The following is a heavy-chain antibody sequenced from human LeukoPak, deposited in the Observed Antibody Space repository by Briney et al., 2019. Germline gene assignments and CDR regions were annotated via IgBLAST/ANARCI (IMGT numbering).Heavy chain of an antibody. V-gene: IGHV3-33*06. CDR2: MWYDGSTK. CDR3: AKTTTGYSSGRYPAWPIDY. D-gene: IGHD2-15*01. J-gene: IGHJ4*02. CDR1: GFTFSSYG. Sequence: GRSLRLSCAASGFTFSSYGMHWARQAPGKGLEWVAVMWYDGSTKYYADSVKGRFTISRDNSKNTLYLQMDSLRVEDTAIYYCAKTTTGYSSGRYPAWPIDYWGQGTLVTVSS.